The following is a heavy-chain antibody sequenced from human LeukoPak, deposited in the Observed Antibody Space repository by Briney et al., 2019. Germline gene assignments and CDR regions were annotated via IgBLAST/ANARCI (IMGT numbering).Heavy chain of an antibody. Sequence: GGSLRLSCAASGFTFSTYWMSWVRQAPGKGLEWVANIKQDGSESYCVDSVKGRFTFSRDNARNSLFLQINSLRAEDTAVYYCARLGEKADFDYWGQGTLVTVSS. CDR1: GFTFSTYW. CDR2: IKQDGSES. V-gene: IGHV3-7*01. D-gene: IGHD3-16*01. CDR3: ARLGEKADFDY. J-gene: IGHJ4*02.